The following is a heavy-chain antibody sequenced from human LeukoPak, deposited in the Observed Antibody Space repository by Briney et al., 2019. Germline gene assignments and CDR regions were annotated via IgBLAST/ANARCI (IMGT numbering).Heavy chain of an antibody. D-gene: IGHD3-3*01. J-gene: IGHJ4*02. CDR2: IYYSGST. V-gene: IGHV4-59*08. CDR1: GGSISSYY. CDR3: ASLYDFWSGYPNY. Sequence: SETLSLTCTVSGGSISSYYWSWIRQPPGKGLEWIGYIYYSGSTNYNPSLKSRVTISVDTSKNQFSLKLSSVTAADTAVYYCASLYDFWSGYPNYWGQGTLVTVSS.